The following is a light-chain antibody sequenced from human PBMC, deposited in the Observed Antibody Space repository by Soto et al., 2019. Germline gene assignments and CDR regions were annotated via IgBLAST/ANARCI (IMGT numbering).Light chain of an antibody. CDR1: QGISSY. CDR3: QQRNSPAP. CDR2: AAS. V-gene: IGKV1-9*01. J-gene: IGKJ4*01. Sequence: DIQLTQSPSFLSASVGDRVTITCRASQGISSYLAWYQQKPGKAPKLLIYAASTLQSGVPSRFSGSGSGTEFTLTISSLQPEDFATYDCQQRNSPAPFGGGTKVEIK.